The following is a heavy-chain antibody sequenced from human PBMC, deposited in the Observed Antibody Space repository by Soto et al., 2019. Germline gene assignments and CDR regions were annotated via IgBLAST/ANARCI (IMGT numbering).Heavy chain of an antibody. CDR2: INHSGST. V-gene: IGHV4-34*01. CDR1: GGSFSGYY. J-gene: IGHJ4*02. D-gene: IGHD3-3*01. CDR3: ARKRITIFGVVINGNTFEDAQEP. Sequence: QVQLQQWGAGLLKPSETLSLTCAVYGGSFSGYYWSWIRQPPGKGLEWIGEINHSGSTNYNPSLKSRVTISVDTSKNQFSLKLSSVTAADTAVYYCARKRITIFGVVINGNTFEDAQEPWGQGTLVTVSS.